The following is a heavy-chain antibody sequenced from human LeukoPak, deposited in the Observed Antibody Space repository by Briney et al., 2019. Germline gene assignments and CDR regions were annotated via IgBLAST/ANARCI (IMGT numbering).Heavy chain of an antibody. D-gene: IGHD6-19*01. V-gene: IGHV1-2*02. CDR1: GYTLTDYY. CDR3: ATVKTNGWHYFDS. Sequence: GASVKVSCKASGYTLTDYYIHWVRQAPGQGLEWMGWINPDSGITSYEQRFKGRVTLTRATSISTAYIELNRLTSDDTAVYYCATVKTNGWHYFDSWGQGTLVTVSS. CDR2: INPDSGIT. J-gene: IGHJ4*02.